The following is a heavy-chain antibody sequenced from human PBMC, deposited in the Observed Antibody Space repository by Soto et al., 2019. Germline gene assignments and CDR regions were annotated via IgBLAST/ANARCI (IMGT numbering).Heavy chain of an antibody. J-gene: IGHJ4*02. V-gene: IGHV3-64*01. CDR1: GFTLRSYA. D-gene: IGHD3-9*01. Sequence: PGGSLGLSSAASGFTLRSYAMHWVRQAPGKGLEYVSAISSNGGSTYYANSVKGRFTISRDNSKNTLYLQMGSLRAEDMAVYYCARAVLRYFDWSQPHFDYWGQGTLVTVSS. CDR3: ARAVLRYFDWSQPHFDY. CDR2: ISSNGGST.